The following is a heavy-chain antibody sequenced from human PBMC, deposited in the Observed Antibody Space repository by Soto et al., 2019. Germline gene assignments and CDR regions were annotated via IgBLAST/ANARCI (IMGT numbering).Heavy chain of an antibody. CDR3: ARVGDYVWGSYREYFDY. V-gene: IGHV4-31*03. CDR1: GVSISSGGYY. CDR2: IYYSGST. Sequence: PSETLSLTCTVSGVSISSGGYYWSWLRQHPGKGLEWIGYIYYSGSTYYNPSLKSRVTISVDTSKNQFSLKLSSVTAADTAVYYCARVGDYVWGSYREYFDYWGQGTLVTVSS. J-gene: IGHJ4*02. D-gene: IGHD3-16*02.